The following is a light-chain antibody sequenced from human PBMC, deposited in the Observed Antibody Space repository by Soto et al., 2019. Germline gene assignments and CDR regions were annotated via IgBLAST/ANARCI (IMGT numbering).Light chain of an antibody. CDR2: NAN. Sequence: QSALTQPPSASGTPGQGVTISCSGSSSNIGSNSVNWYQQLPGTAPKLLIYNANHRPSGVPDRFSGSKSATSASLAISGLQSEDEADYYCSAWDDSLNGPVFGGGTKVTVL. CDR1: SSNIGSNS. J-gene: IGLJ3*02. V-gene: IGLV1-44*01. CDR3: SAWDDSLNGPV.